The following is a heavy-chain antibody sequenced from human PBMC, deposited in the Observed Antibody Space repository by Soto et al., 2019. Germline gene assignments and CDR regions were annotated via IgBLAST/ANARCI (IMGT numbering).Heavy chain of an antibody. D-gene: IGHD1-1*01. CDR2: IYYSGST. J-gene: IGHJ5*02. V-gene: IGHV4-39*01. CDR3: ARLENWFDP. Sequence: SETLSLTCTVSGGSISSSSYYWGWIRQPPGKGLEWIGSIYYSGSTYYNPSLKSRGTISVDTSKNQFSLKLSSVTAADTAVYYCARLENWFDPWGQGTLVT. CDR1: GGSISSSSYY.